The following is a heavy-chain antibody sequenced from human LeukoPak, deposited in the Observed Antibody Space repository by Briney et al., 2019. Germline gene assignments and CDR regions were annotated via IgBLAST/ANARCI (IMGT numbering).Heavy chain of an antibody. V-gene: IGHV4-59*08. Sequence: SETLSLTCTVSGGSISNKYWSWIRQPPGKGLEWIGYIYYSGSTNYNPSLKSRVTISVDTSKNQFSLKLSSVTAADTAVYYCARGSFYFDSSGYQYYFDYWGQGTLVTVSS. D-gene: IGHD3-22*01. CDR3: ARGSFYFDSSGYQYYFDY. CDR1: GGSISNKY. J-gene: IGHJ4*02. CDR2: IYYSGST.